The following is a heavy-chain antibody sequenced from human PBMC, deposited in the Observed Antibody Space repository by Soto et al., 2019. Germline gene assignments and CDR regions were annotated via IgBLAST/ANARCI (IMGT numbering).Heavy chain of an antibody. J-gene: IGHJ6*02. D-gene: IGHD6-13*01. Sequence: LSLTCALSGGSNSSGRYYWSWIRQHPGKGLEWIGYIYYSGSTYYNPSLKSRVTISVDTSKNQFSLKLSSVTAADTAVYYCARTSSNYYGMDVWGQGTTVTVSS. CDR2: IYYSGST. V-gene: IGHV4-31*11. CDR3: ARTSSNYYGMDV. CDR1: GGSNSSGRYY.